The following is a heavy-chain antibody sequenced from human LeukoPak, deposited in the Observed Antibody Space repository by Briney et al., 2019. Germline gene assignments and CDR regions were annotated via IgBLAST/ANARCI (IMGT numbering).Heavy chain of an antibody. CDR1: GFTFSSYG. CDR3: AKEGQYYCSSTSCYYYYYMDV. V-gene: IGHV3-30*02. D-gene: IGHD2-2*01. CDR2: IRYDGSNK. J-gene: IGHJ6*03. Sequence: GGSLRLSCAASGFTFSSYGMHWVRQAPGKGLEWVAFIRYDGSNKYYADSVKGRFTISRDNSKNTLYLQMNSLRAEDTAVYYCAKEGQYYCSSTSCYYYYYMDVWGKGTTVTVSS.